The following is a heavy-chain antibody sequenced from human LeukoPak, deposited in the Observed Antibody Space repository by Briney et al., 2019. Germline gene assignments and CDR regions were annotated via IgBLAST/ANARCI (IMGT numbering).Heavy chain of an antibody. Sequence: PGGSLRLSCAASGFTFSSYDMHWVRQATGKGLEWVSAIGTAGDPYYPGSVKGRFAISRENAKNSLYLQMNSLRAGDTAVYYCARGVGYCSGGSCPAGYFDYWGQGTLVTVSS. V-gene: IGHV3-13*05. D-gene: IGHD2-15*01. J-gene: IGHJ4*02. CDR1: GFTFSSYD. CDR3: ARGVGYCSGGSCPAGYFDY. CDR2: IGTAGDP.